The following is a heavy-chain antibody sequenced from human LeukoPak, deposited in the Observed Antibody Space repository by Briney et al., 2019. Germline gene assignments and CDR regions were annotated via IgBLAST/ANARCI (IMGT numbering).Heavy chain of an antibody. J-gene: IGHJ3*02. V-gene: IGHV4-30-4*01. CDR2: IYYSGST. CDR3: ARDRNCGGDCYSGYAFDI. Sequence: SETLSLTCTVSGGSISSGDYYWSWIRQPPGKGLEWTGYIYYSGSTYYNPSLKSRVTISVDTSKNQFSLKLSSVTAADTAVYYCARDRNCGGDCYSGYAFDIWGQGTMVTVSS. CDR1: GGSISSGDYY. D-gene: IGHD2-21*02.